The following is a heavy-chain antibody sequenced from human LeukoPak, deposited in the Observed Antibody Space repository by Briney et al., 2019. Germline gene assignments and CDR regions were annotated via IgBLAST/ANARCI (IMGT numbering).Heavy chain of an antibody. CDR3: ARDQYDTWSRRGNFDS. Sequence: PGGSLRLSCVASGFTFGKYWMSWVRQAPGKGLEWVANIKLDGSEKNYVDSVKGRFTISRDNTKNSLYLQMNSLRVEDTAVCYCARDQYDTWSRRGNFDSWGQGTLVIVSS. J-gene: IGHJ4*02. D-gene: IGHD3-3*01. CDR1: GFTFGKYW. V-gene: IGHV3-7*03. CDR2: IKLDGSEK.